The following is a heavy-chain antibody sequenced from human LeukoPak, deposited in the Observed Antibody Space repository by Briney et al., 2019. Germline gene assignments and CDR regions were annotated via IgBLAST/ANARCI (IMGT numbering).Heavy chain of an antibody. V-gene: IGHV3-53*05. CDR3: AKNAAGLNHYYYYGMDV. CDR2: IYSGGST. D-gene: IGHD6-13*01. J-gene: IGHJ6*02. CDR1: GFTVSSNY. Sequence: GGSLRLSCAASGFTVSSNYMSWVRQAPGKGLEWVSVIYSGGSTYYADSVKGRFTISRDNSKNTLYLQMNSLRAEDTAVYYCAKNAAGLNHYYYYGMDVWGQGTTVTVSS.